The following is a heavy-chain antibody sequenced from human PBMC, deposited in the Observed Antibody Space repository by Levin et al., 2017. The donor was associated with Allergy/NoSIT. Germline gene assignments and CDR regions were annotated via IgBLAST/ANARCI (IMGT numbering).Heavy chain of an antibody. Sequence: GASVKVSCAASGFTFSSYAMSWVRQAPGKGLEWVSAISGSGGSTYYADSVKGRFTISRDNSKNTLYLQMNSLRAEDTAVYYCAKGRMATIVKNYFDYWGQGTLVTVSS. V-gene: IGHV3-23*01. CDR1: GFTFSSYA. D-gene: IGHD5-24*01. CDR2: ISGSGGST. J-gene: IGHJ4*02. CDR3: AKGRMATIVKNYFDY.